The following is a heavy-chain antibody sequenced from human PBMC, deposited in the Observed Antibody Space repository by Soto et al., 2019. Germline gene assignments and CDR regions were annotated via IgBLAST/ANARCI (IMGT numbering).Heavy chain of an antibody. D-gene: IGHD4-17*01. CDR2: IYWDDDK. V-gene: IGHV2-5*02. CDR3: ARNPIWDYGDPRNAFDI. CDR1: GFSLSTSGVG. Sequence: SGPTLVNPTQTLTLTCTFSGFSLSTSGVGVGWIRQPPGKALEWLARIYWDDDKRYSPSLKSRLTISRDTSKNQVVLTMTNMDPVDTGTYFCARNPIWDYGDPRNAFDIWGQGTSVTVSS. J-gene: IGHJ3*02.